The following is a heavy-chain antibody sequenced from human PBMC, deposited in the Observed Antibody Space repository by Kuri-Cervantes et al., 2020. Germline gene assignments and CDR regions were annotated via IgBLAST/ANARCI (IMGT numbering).Heavy chain of an antibody. CDR2: ISNSGTTI. Sequence: GGSLRLSCAASGFTFSDYYMSWIRQAPGKGLEWISYISNSGTTIYYAADSVKGRFTLSRDNAENSLYLQMNSLRAEDTAVYYCAKATGYYYDSSGPYLFDYWGQGTLVTVSS. D-gene: IGHD3-22*01. V-gene: IGHV3-11*01. J-gene: IGHJ4*02. CDR1: GFTFSDYY. CDR3: AKATGYYYDSSGPYLFDY.